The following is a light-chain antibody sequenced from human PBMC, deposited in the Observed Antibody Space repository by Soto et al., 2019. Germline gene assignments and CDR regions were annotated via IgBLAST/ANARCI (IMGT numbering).Light chain of an antibody. J-gene: IGKJ1*01. Sequence: DIQSTQSPSSLSASAAQTVAITFKASQNINNYLNWYQQKPGKAPKLLIYDVSSLESGVPSRFSGSGSGTEFTLTITSLQPDDSATSYCQQYNTYLTFGQGTKVDIK. CDR1: QNINNY. CDR3: QQYNTYLT. CDR2: DVS. V-gene: IGKV1-5*01.